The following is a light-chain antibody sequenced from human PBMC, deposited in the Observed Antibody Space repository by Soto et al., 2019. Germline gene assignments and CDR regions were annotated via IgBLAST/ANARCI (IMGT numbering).Light chain of an antibody. CDR1: QSVSSN. J-gene: IGKJ5*01. CDR3: QQYNNWPFS. V-gene: IGKV3-15*01. CDR2: GAS. Sequence: EIVVTQSPATLSVSPGERATLSCRASQSVSSNLAWYQQKPGQSPRLLIYGASTRATGIPGRFSGSGSGTEFTLTISSLQSEDFAVYFCQQYNNWPFSFGQGTRLEIK.